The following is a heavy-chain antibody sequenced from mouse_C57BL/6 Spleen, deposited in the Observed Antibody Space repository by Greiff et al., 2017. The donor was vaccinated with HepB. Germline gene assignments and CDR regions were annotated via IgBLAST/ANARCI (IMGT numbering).Heavy chain of an antibody. D-gene: IGHD2-3*01. CDR3: ARLYDGFFDV. Sequence: QVQLKQPGAELVMPGASVKLSCKASGYTFTSYWMHWVKQRPGQGLEWIGEIDPSDSYTNYNQKFKGKSTLTVDKSSSTAYMQLSSLTSEDSAFYYCARLYDGFFDVWGTGTTVTVSS. J-gene: IGHJ1*03. CDR2: IDPSDSYT. V-gene: IGHV1-69*01. CDR1: GYTFTSYW.